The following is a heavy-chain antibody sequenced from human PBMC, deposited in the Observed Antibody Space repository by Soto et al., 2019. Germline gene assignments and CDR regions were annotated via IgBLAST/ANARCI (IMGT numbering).Heavy chain of an antibody. Sequence: ASVKVSCKASGGTFSSYAISWVRQAPGQGLEWMGGIIPIFGTANYAQKFQGRVTITADESTSTAYMELSSLRSEDTAVDYCAVWGQYRSGWFLNFDYWGQGTLVTVSS. CDR3: AVWGQYRSGWFLNFDY. J-gene: IGHJ4*02. V-gene: IGHV1-69*13. CDR1: GGTFSSYA. D-gene: IGHD6-13*01. CDR2: IIPIFGTA.